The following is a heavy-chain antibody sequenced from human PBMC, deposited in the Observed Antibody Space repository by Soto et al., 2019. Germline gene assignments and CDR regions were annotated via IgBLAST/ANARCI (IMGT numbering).Heavy chain of an antibody. CDR3: ASVYRSGGSCYSWGAFDI. V-gene: IGHV1-69*13. J-gene: IGHJ3*02. D-gene: IGHD2-15*01. Sequence: SVKVSCKASGGTFSSYAISWVRQAPGQGLEWMGGIIPIFGTANYAQKFQGRVTITADESTSTAYMELSSLRSEDTAVYYCASVYRSGGSCYSWGAFDIWGQGTMVTVSS. CDR1: GGTFSSYA. CDR2: IIPIFGTA.